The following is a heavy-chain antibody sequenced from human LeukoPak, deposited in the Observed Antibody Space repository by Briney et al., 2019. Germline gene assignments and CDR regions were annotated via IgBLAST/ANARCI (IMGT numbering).Heavy chain of an antibody. CDR3: ARVTFDYYGSGSYHYGMDV. CDR2: ISSSSSYI. V-gene: IGHV3-21*01. CDR1: GFTFSSYS. Sequence: GGSLRLSCAASGFTFSSYSMNWVRQAPGKGLEWVSSISSSSSYIYYADSVKGRFTISRDNAKNSLYLQMNSLRAEDTAVYYCARVTFDYYGSGSYHYGMDVWGQGTTVTVSS. D-gene: IGHD3-10*01. J-gene: IGHJ6*02.